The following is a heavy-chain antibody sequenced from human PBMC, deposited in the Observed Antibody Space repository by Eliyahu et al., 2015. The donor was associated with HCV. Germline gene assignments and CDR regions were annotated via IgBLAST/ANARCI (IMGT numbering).Heavy chain of an antibody. CDR3: AKAEAPADIVVVPAAIYYYYGMDV. J-gene: IGHJ6*02. CDR1: GFTFSSYF. V-gene: IGHV3-23*04. Sequence: EVQLVESGGGLVQPGGSLXLSCAASGFTFSSYFXGWVRQAPGKGLEWVSAISGSGGSTYYADSVKGRFTISRDNSKNTLYLQMNSLRAEDTAVYYCAKAEAPADIVVVPAAIYYYYGMDVWGQGTTVTVSS. D-gene: IGHD2-2*01. CDR2: ISGSGGST.